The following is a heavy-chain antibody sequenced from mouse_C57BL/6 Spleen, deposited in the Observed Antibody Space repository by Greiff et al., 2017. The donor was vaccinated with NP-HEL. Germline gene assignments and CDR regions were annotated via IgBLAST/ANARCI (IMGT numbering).Heavy chain of an antibody. CDR1: GYTFTSSW. D-gene: IGHD2-5*01. Sequence: QVQLQQPGAELVKPGASVKLSCKASGYTFTSSWMHWVKQRPGQGLEWIGMIHPNSGSTNYNEKFKSKATLTVDKSSSTAYMQLSSLTSEDSAVYYCAYYSKRGYFDYWGQDTTLTVSS. V-gene: IGHV1-64*01. J-gene: IGHJ2*01. CDR3: AYYSKRGYFDY. CDR2: IHPNSGST.